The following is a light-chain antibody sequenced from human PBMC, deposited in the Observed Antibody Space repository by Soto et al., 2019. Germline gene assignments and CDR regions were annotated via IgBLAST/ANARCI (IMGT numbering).Light chain of an antibody. V-gene: IGLV2-14*01. CDR2: EVS. Sequence: QSVLTQPASVSGSPGQSITISCTGTSSDVGGYNYVSWYQQHPGKAPKLMIYEVSNRPSGVSNRFSGSKSGNTASLTISGLQAEDEAAYYCSSYTSSSTWVFGGGTKLTVL. CDR1: SSDVGGYNY. J-gene: IGLJ3*02. CDR3: SSYTSSSTWV.